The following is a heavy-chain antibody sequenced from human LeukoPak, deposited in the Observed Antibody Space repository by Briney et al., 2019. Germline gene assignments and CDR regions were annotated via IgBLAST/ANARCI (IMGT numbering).Heavy chain of an antibody. Sequence: SETLSLTCAVSGGSISSDNWWSWVRPPPGEGLEWIGEIFQSGSTNYNPSLKSRVTISVDKSKNQFSLKLTSVTAADTAVYYCTSNGYYSLDYWGQGTLVTVSS. CDR1: GGSISSDNW. CDR3: TSNGYYSLDY. V-gene: IGHV4-4*02. J-gene: IGHJ4*02. CDR2: IFQSGST. D-gene: IGHD3-22*01.